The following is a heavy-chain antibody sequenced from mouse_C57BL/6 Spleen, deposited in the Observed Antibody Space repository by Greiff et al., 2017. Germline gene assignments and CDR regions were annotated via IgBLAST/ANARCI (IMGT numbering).Heavy chain of an antibody. V-gene: IGHV1-26*01. CDR3: ARRGDSPGYWFAY. J-gene: IGHJ3*01. Sequence: EVQLQQSGPELVKPGASVKISCKASGYTFTDYYMNWVKQSHGKSLEWIGDINPNNGGTSYNQKFKGKATLTVDKSSSTAYMELRSLTSEDSAVYYCARRGDSPGYWFAYWGQGTLVTVSA. CDR2: INPNNGGT. CDR1: GYTFTDYY. D-gene: IGHD3-2*02.